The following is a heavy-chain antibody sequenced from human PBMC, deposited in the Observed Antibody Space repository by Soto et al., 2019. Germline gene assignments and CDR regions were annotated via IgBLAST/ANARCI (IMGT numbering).Heavy chain of an antibody. CDR2: IGGNGADT. V-gene: IGHV3-23*01. J-gene: IGHJ4*02. Sequence: GGSLRLSCAASGFIFRNYAMSWVRQAPGKGLEWVSAIGGNGADTYYADSVKGRFTISRDNSKNTLYLQMNSLRAEDTAVYFCAIPSGLTVTGPDYWGQGTLVTVSS. CDR1: GFIFRNYA. D-gene: IGHD6-19*01. CDR3: AIPSGLTVTGPDY.